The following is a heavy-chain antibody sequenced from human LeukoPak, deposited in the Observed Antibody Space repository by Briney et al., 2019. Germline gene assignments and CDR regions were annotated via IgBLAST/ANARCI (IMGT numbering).Heavy chain of an antibody. CDR3: GRHATSGNYDL. D-gene: IGHD3-3*01. V-gene: IGHV4-39*01. Sequence: SETLSLTCTLSGGSITTSSHYWGWIRQPPGKGLEWIGSFGHGRNAFYSTSLKSRVTVSVDTSQYLFSLRLNSVTAAVSDIYYCGRHATSGNYDLWGQGTLVTVSS. J-gene: IGHJ4*02. CDR1: GGSITTSSHY. CDR2: FGHGRNA.